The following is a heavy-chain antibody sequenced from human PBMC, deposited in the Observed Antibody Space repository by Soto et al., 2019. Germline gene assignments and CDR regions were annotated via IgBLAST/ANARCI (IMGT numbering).Heavy chain of an antibody. CDR3: AREGEMATEPLDY. D-gene: IGHD5-12*01. CDR2: IYYSGST. V-gene: IGHV4-30-4*01. J-gene: IGHJ4*02. CDR1: GGSISSGDYY. Sequence: SETLSLTCTVSGGSISSGDYYWSWIRQPPGKGLEWIGYIYYSGSTYYNPSLKSRVTISVDTSKNQFSLKLSSVTAADTAVYYCAREGEMATEPLDYWGQGTLVTVSS.